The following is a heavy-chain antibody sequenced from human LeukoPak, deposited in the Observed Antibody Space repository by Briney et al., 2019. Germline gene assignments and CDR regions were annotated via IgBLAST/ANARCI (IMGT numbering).Heavy chain of an antibody. V-gene: IGHV3-23*01. CDR1: GFTFSSHG. Sequence: PGGSLRLSCAASGFTFSSHGMGWVRQPPGKGLEWVSGIGGRGRNTYYADSVKGGFTISRDNSKNRLFLQMNSLRVEDTAVYYCAKAPLDGIVARVADRQLARFDSWGQGALVTVSS. J-gene: IGHJ4*02. CDR2: IGGRGRNT. CDR3: AKAPLDGIVARVADRQLARFDS. D-gene: IGHD1-26*01.